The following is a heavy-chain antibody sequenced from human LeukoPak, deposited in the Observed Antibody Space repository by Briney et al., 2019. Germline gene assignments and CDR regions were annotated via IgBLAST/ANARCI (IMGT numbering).Heavy chain of an antibody. CDR3: ARSGVVAAAASPY. V-gene: IGHV1-18*01. J-gene: IGHJ4*02. CDR2: ISAYNGNT. D-gene: IGHD2-2*01. Sequence: DSPKLFSTMSGISSATCSKSWVSQAPGQGLERMGWISAYNGNTNYAQKLQGRVTMTTDTSTSTAYMELRSLRSDDTAVYYCARSGVVAAAASPYWGQGTLVTVSS. CDR1: GISSATCS.